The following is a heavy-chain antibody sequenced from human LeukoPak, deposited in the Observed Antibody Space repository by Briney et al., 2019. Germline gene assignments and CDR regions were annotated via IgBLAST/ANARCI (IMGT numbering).Heavy chain of an antibody. Sequence: ASVKVSCKASGYTFTSYGISWVRQAPGQGLEWMGWISAYNGNTNYAQKLQGRVTMTTDTSTSTAYMELRSLRSDDTAVYYCARVEGFGELLYYYGMDVWGQGTTVTVSS. J-gene: IGHJ6*02. D-gene: IGHD3-10*01. CDR3: ARVEGFGELLYYYGMDV. CDR1: GYTFTSYG. CDR2: ISAYNGNT. V-gene: IGHV1-18*01.